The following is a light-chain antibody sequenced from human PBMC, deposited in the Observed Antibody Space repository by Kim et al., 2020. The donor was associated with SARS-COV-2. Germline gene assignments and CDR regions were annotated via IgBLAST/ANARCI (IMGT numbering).Light chain of an antibody. Sequence: YASVGDRVTITCRASQSISSYLNWDQQKPGKAPKLLIYAASSLQSGVPSRFSGSGSGTDFTLTISSLQPEDFATYYCQQSYSTRYTFGQGTKLEI. CDR1: QSISSY. V-gene: IGKV1-39*01. CDR2: AAS. CDR3: QQSYSTRYT. J-gene: IGKJ2*01.